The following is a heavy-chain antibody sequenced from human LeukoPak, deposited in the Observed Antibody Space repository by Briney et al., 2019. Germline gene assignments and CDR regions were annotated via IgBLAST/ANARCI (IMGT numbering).Heavy chain of an antibody. CDR2: IYSGGTT. Sequence: GGSLRLSCAASGFIVSSNHMSWVRQPPGKGLEWVSVIYSGGTTYYADSVKGRFTISRDDSKNTVFLQMNSLRAEGTAVYYCARGGEDSPLWFEPKQYYFDCWGQGALVTVSS. V-gene: IGHV3-53*01. CDR1: GFIVSSNH. D-gene: IGHD3-10*01. CDR3: ARGGEDSPLWFEPKQYYFDC. J-gene: IGHJ4*02.